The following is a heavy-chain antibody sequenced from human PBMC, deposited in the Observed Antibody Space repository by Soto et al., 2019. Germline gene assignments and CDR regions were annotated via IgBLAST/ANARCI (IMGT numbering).Heavy chain of an antibody. D-gene: IGHD1-1*01. CDR2: ISGYNSSA. Sequence: QVQLVQSGAEMKKPGASVKVSCKASGYTFSTYGISWVRQAPGQGLEWMGWISGYNSSANYAQKVQGRVTMSTDTSTNTAYMELWSLRSDDTAVYYCARDSRVHGATTFNFHMDVWGKGTTVTVSS. CDR1: GYTFSTYG. V-gene: IGHV1-18*01. J-gene: IGHJ6*03. CDR3: ARDSRVHGATTFNFHMDV.